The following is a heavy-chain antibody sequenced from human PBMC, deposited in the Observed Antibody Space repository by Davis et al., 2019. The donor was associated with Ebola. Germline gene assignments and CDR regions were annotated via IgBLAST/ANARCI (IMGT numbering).Heavy chain of an antibody. J-gene: IGHJ4*02. V-gene: IGHV3-49*04. CDR2: IRSKIYGGTT. CDR1: GFTFEDYA. CDR3: SRDDYPV. D-gene: IGHD4-11*01. Sequence: GGSLRLSCEASGFTFEDYAMTWVRQVPGKGLEWVGFIRSKIYGGTTEYAASVEGRFTISRDDSKSIAYLQMNSLKIEDTAIYYCSRDDYPVWGQGTLVTVSS.